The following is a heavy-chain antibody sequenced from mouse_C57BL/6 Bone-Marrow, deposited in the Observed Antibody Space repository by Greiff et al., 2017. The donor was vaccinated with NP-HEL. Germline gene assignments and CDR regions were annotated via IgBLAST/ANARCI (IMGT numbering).Heavy chain of an antibody. CDR3: TRFHFDY. CDR2: IDPETGGT. V-gene: IGHV1-15*01. J-gene: IGHJ2*01. CDR1: GYTFTDYE. Sequence: VKLQQSGAELVRPGASVTLSCKASGYTFTDYEMHWVKQTPVHGLEWIGAIDPETGGTAYNQKFKGKAILTADKSSSTAYMELRSLTSEDSAVYYCTRFHFDYWGQGTTLTVSS.